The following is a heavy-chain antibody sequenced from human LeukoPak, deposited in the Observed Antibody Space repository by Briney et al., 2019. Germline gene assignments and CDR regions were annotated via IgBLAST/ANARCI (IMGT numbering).Heavy chain of an antibody. J-gene: IGHJ4*02. CDR3: AREGGNWGEGYFDY. D-gene: IGHD7-27*01. CDR2: ITSSGDTI. Sequence: GGSLRLSCAASGFTFSDYYMSWIRQVPGKGQEWVSYITSSGDTIYYADSVKGRFTISRDIPENSVYLQMNSLRAEDTAVYYCAREGGNWGEGYFDYWGQGTLVTVSS. V-gene: IGHV3-11*01. CDR1: GFTFSDYY.